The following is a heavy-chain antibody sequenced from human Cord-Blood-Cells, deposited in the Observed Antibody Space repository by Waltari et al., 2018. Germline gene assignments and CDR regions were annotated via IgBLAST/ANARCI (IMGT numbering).Heavy chain of an antibody. J-gene: IGHJ4*02. CDR2: IYPGGADT. Sequence: EVQLVQSGAEVKKPGESLKISCKGSGYRFTSYWIGWVRQMPGKGLEWMGIIYPGGADTSYSPSFQGQVTISADKSISTAYRQWSSLKASDTAMYYCARLIAGTTYYFDYWGQGTLVTVSS. CDR3: ARLIAGTTYYFDY. V-gene: IGHV5-51*01. D-gene: IGHD1-7*01. CDR1: GYRFTSYW.